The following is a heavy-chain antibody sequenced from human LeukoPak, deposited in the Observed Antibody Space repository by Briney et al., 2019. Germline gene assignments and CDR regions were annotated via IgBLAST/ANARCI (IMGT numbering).Heavy chain of an antibody. CDR3: ARGWGYSSKKFDP. J-gene: IGHJ5*02. Sequence: SETLSLTCAVYGGSFSGYYWSWIRHPPGKGLEWIGEINHSGSTNYNPSLKSRVTISVDTSKNQFSLKLSSVTAADTAVYYCARGWGYSSKKFDPWGQGTLVTVSS. CDR1: GGSFSGYY. CDR2: INHSGST. V-gene: IGHV4-34*01. D-gene: IGHD6-19*01.